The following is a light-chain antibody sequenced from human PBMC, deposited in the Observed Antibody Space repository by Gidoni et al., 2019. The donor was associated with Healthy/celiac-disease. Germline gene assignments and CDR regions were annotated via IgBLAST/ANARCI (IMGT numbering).Light chain of an antibody. J-gene: IGKJ4*01. CDR3: QQYNNWPPLT. CDR2: GAS. Sequence: EIVMTQSPATLSVPPGERATLSCRASQSVSSNLAWYQQKPGQATRLLIYGASTRATGIPARFSGSGSGTEFTITISSLQSEDFAVYYCQQYNNWPPLTFGGGTKVEIK. CDR1: QSVSSN. V-gene: IGKV3-15*01.